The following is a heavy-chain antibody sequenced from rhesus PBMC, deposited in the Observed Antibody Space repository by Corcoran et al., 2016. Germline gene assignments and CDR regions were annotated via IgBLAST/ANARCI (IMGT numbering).Heavy chain of an antibody. CDR3: ARILRANNYNIWTCYYSDAFDF. CDR1: GFSISTSGMG. Sequence: QVTLKESGPALVKPTQTLTLTCTFSGFSISTSGMGVGWIRQPPGKALEWLALIYWDDDKYYSASRKSRLILSNDTSKIQVCLTMTNMDPVNTATYYCARILRANNYNIWTCYYSDAFDFWGQGLRVTVSS. D-gene: IGHD3-3*01. CDR2: IYWDDDK. V-gene: IGHV2-174*01. J-gene: IGHJ3*01.